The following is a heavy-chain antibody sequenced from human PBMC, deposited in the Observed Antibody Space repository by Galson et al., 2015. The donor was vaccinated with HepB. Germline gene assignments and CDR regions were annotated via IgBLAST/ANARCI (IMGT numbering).Heavy chain of an antibody. CDR3: ARLSSGWPDY. CDR2: IYSGGST. Sequence: SLRLSCAASGFTVSSNSMSWVRQAPGKGLEWVSVIYSGGSTYYADSVKGRFTISRDNSKNTVSLQMNSLSAYDTAVYYCARLSSGWPDYWGQGTLVTVSS. CDR1: GFTVSSNS. J-gene: IGHJ4*02. V-gene: IGHV3-53*01. D-gene: IGHD6-19*01.